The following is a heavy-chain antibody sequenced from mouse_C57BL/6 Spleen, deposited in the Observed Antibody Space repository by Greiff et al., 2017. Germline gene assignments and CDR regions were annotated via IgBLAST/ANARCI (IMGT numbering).Heavy chain of an antibody. V-gene: IGHV1-18*01. J-gene: IGHJ4*01. Sequence: EVQLQQSGPELVKPGASVKIPCKASGYTFTDYNMDWVKQSHGKSLEWIGDINPNNGGTIYNQKFKGKATLTVDKSSSTAYMELRSLPSEDTAVYYCAKLGREGYAMDYWGQGTSVTVSS. CDR1: GYTFTDYN. CDR2: INPNNGGT. D-gene: IGHD4-1*01. CDR3: AKLGREGYAMDY.